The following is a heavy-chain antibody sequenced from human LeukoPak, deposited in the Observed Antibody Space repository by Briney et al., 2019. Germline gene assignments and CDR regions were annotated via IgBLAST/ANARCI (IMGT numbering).Heavy chain of an antibody. CDR2: ISYDGSNK. J-gene: IGHJ6*02. CDR3: ARSHSRFWYYYYGMDV. D-gene: IGHD3-3*01. Sequence: PGRSLRLSCAASGFTFSSYAMHWVRQAPGKGLEWVAVISYDGSNKYYADSVKGRFTISRDNSKNTLYRQMNSLRAEDTAVYYCARSHSRFWYYYYGMDVWGQATTVTVSS. CDR1: GFTFSSYA. V-gene: IGHV3-30*04.